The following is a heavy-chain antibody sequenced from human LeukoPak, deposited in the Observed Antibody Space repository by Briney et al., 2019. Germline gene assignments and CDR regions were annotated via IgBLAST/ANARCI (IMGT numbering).Heavy chain of an antibody. CDR3: ARDLRGEPYYYDSSGYYIFDY. CDR2: INTNTGNP. V-gene: IGHV7-4-1*02. Sequence: GASVKVSCKASGYTFTSYAMNWVRQAPGQGLEWMGWINTNTGNPTYAQGFTGRFVFSLGTSVSTAYLQISSLKAEDTAVYYCARDLRGEPYYYDSSGYYIFDYWGQGTLVTVSS. D-gene: IGHD3-22*01. CDR1: GYTFTSYA. J-gene: IGHJ4*02.